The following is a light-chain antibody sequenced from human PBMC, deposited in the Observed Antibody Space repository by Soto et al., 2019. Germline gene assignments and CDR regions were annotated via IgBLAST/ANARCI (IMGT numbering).Light chain of an antibody. V-gene: IGKV1-39*01. Sequence: DIQMTPSPSTLSGSVGDRVTITCRASQSISSYLNWYQQKPGKAPKLLIYAASSLQSGVPSRFSGSGSGTDFTLTISSLQPEDFATYYCQQSYSTPPTFGQGNKVDI. J-gene: IGKJ1*01. CDR2: AAS. CDR3: QQSYSTPPT. CDR1: QSISSY.